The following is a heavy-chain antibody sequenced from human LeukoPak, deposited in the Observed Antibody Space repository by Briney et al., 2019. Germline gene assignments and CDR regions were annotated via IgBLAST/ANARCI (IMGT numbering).Heavy chain of an antibody. D-gene: IGHD5-18*01. CDR1: GFVFEDYT. V-gene: IGHV3-43*01. CDR2: INYDGTST. J-gene: IGHJ4*02. Sequence: GGSLRLSCVASGFVFEDYTMHWVRQVPGKGLEWVSLINYDGTSTYYADSVKGRFTISRDDSKNSLYLQMNSLRTEDTALYYCAKDIWGYDYGNFVYWGQGTLVTVSS. CDR3: AKDIWGYDYGNFVY.